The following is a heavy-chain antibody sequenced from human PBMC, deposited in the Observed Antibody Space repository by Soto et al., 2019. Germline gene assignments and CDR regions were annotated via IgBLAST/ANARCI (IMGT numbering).Heavy chain of an antibody. CDR3: RSSTSCYDESCVDV. CDR2: LYHIGST. J-gene: IGHJ6*02. V-gene: IGHV4-38-2*01. Sequence: TSETLSLTCAVSGYSISSGNYWAWIRQPPGRGLEWIGSLYHIGSTHYNTSLKSRVTISVDTSKNHFSLELSSVTAADTAIYYCRSSTSCYDESCVDVWGQGTMVTAP. D-gene: IGHD2-2*01. CDR1: GYSISSGNY.